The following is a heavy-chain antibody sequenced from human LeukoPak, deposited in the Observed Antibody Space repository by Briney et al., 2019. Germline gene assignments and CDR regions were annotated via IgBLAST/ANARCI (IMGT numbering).Heavy chain of an antibody. CDR2: IYYSGST. CDR3: ASGVLLGYCSSTSCPHYFDY. D-gene: IGHD2-2*01. Sequence: SETLSLTCTVSGGSISSYYWSWIRQPRGKALEWIGYIYYSGSTNYNPSLKSRVTISVDTSKNQFSLKLRSVTAADTAVYYCASGVLLGYCSSTSCPHYFDYWGQGTLVTVSS. J-gene: IGHJ4*02. V-gene: IGHV4-59*01. CDR1: GGSISSYY.